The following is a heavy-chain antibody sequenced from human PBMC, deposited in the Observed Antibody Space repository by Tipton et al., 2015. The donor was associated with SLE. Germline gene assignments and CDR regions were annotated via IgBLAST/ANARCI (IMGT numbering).Heavy chain of an antibody. V-gene: IGHV4-31*03. CDR3: ARDRLHGAEGAFDI. Sequence: TLSLTCTVSGGSISSGGYYWSWIRQHPGKGLEWIGYIYYSGSTYYNPSLKSRVTISVDTSKNQFSLKLSSVTAADTAVYYCARDRLHGAEGAFDIWGQGTMVTVSS. CDR2: IYYSGST. CDR1: GGSISSGGYY. J-gene: IGHJ3*02. D-gene: IGHD2-21*01.